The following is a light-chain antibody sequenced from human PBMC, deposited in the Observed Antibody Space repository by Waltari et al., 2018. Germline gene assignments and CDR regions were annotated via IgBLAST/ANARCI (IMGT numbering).Light chain of an antibody. J-gene: IGKJ2*01. CDR1: QSLFHSPKNKNY. CDR3: HQYYTTPRT. V-gene: IGKV4-1*01. CDR2: WAS. Sequence: DIEMTQSPDSLGVSLGERATITCNSSQSLFHSPKNKNYLAWYQQKRGQPPRLLISWASTRESGVPDRFSGSGSGTYFTLTISSLQAEDVAVYYCHQYYTTPRTFGQGTKLEIK.